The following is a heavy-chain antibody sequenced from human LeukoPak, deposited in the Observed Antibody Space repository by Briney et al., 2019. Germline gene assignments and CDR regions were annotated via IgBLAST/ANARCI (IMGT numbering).Heavy chain of an antibody. CDR1: GFTFSTYG. V-gene: IGHV3-30*18. J-gene: IGHJ6*02. Sequence: GRSLRLSCAASGFTFSTYGMHWVRQAPGRGLEWVAVISYDGSNKYYADSVKGRFTISRDNSKNTLYLQMNSLRADDTAVYCCAKDYDTVWGNYGAFYYGMDVWGQGTMVTVSS. CDR3: AKDYDTVWGNYGAFYYGMDV. CDR2: ISYDGSNK. D-gene: IGHD3-16*01.